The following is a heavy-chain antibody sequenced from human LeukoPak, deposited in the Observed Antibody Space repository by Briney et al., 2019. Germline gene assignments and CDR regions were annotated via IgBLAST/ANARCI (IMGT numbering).Heavy chain of an antibody. CDR3: AKDCFYYDSSGYPYFDY. CDR2: ISGSGSST. CDR1: GFTFSSYA. Sequence: GGSLRLSCAASGFTFSSYAMTWVRQAPGKGLEWVSGISGSGSSTYYADPVKGRFTISRDNSKNTLYLQMNSLRAEDTAVYYCAKDCFYYDSSGYPYFDYWGQGTLVTVSS. V-gene: IGHV3-23*01. D-gene: IGHD3-22*01. J-gene: IGHJ4*02.